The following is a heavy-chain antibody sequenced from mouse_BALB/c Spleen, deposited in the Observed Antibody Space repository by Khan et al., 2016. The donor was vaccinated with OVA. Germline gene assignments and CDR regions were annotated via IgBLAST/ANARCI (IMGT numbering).Heavy chain of an antibody. J-gene: IGHJ2*01. CDR3: ARAYYRYDGYFDY. CDR2: IWSGGST. V-gene: IGHV2-2*02. Sequence: QVQLKESGPGLVQPSQSLSITCTVSAFSLTSYGVHWVRQSPGKGLEWLGVIWSGGSTDYNAAFISRLSISKDNSKSQVFFKMNSLQANDTAIYYCARAYYRYDGYFDYWGQGTTLTVSS. CDR1: AFSLTSYG. D-gene: IGHD2-14*01.